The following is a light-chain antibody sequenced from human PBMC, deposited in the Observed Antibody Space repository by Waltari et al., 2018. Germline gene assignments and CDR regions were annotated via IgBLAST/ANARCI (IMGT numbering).Light chain of an antibody. CDR3: QQFGGAPMYT. CDR1: RPVDSAY. Sequence: VVLTQSPDILSLSPGERATLSCRASRPVDSAYLAWYQQQPGQATRLLIYATSTRPAGVPDKFSGSGSGTDYTLTIDTVEPEDSAVYFCQQFGGAPMYTFGQGTRLEI. CDR2: ATS. V-gene: IGKV3-20*01. J-gene: IGKJ2*01.